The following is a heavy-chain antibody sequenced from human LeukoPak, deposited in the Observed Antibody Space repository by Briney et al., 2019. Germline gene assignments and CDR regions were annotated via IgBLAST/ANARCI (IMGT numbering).Heavy chain of an antibody. Sequence: GRSLRLSCTASGFTFKNYAMSWVRQAPGKGLEWVSGISGSGDNTYYADSVKGRFTISRDNSKNTLYLQMNSLRAEDTAVYYCAKEMTTGGYFDPWGQGTLVTVSS. CDR1: GFTFKNYA. CDR2: ISGSGDNT. J-gene: IGHJ5*02. D-gene: IGHD4-11*01. CDR3: AKEMTTGGYFDP. V-gene: IGHV3-23*01.